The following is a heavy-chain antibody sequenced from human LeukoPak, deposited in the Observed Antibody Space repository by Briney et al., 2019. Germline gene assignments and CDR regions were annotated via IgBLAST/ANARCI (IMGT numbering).Heavy chain of an antibody. V-gene: IGHV4-4*07. CDR1: GVSISSYW. Sequence: PSETLSLTCTVSGVSISSYWWAWIRQPAGKGLEWIGRIYTSGSTNYNPSLESRVTMSVDTSKNQFSLKLSSVTAADTALYYCARETGSGSYDYCGQGTLVTVS. CDR2: IYTSGST. CDR3: ARETGSGSYDY. J-gene: IGHJ4*02. D-gene: IGHD3-10*01.